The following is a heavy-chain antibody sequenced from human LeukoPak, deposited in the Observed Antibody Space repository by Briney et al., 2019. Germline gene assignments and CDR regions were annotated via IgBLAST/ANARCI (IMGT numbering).Heavy chain of an antibody. V-gene: IGHV1-46*01. J-gene: IGHJ4*02. CDR3: ATEYSSSYRFDY. CDR1: GYTFTSYY. CDR2: INPSGGST. Sequence: ASVKVSCKASGYTFTSYYMHWVRQAPGQGLEWMGIINPSGGSTSCAQKFQGRVTMTRDTSTSTVYMELSSLRSEDTAVYYCATEYSSSYRFDYWGQGTLVTVSS. D-gene: IGHD6-6*01.